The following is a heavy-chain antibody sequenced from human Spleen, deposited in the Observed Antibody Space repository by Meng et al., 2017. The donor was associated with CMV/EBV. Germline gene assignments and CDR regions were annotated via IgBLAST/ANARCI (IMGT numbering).Heavy chain of an antibody. D-gene: IGHD2-2*01. V-gene: IGHV4-34*01. Sequence: VYGGSFSGYYWSWIRQPPGKGLEWIGEINHSGSTNYNPSLKSRVTISVDTSKNQFSLKLSSVTAADTAVYYCARGLVPAAMGIGFDPWGQGTLVTSPQ. J-gene: IGHJ5*02. CDR1: GGSFSGYY. CDR3: ARGLVPAAMGIGFDP. CDR2: INHSGST.